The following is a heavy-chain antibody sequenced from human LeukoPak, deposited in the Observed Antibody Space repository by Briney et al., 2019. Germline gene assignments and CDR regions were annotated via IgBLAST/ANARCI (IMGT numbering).Heavy chain of an antibody. Sequence: ASVKVSCKASGYTFTGYYMHWVRQAPGQGLEWMGWINPNSGGTNYAQKFQGRVTMTRDTSISTAYMELSRLRSDDTAVYYCARESSSWFGPKVLDYWGQGTLVTVSS. J-gene: IGHJ4*02. V-gene: IGHV1-2*02. CDR1: GYTFTGYY. CDR3: ARESSSWFGPKVLDY. CDR2: INPNSGGT. D-gene: IGHD6-13*01.